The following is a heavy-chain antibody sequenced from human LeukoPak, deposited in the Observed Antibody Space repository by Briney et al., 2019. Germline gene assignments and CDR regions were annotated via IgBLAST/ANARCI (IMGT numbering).Heavy chain of an antibody. CDR2: INHSGST. V-gene: IGHV4-34*01. J-gene: IGHJ4*02. CDR1: GGSFSGYY. CDR3: AGGVVVPAAIIGRNYFDY. Sequence: PSETLSLTXAVYGGSFSGYYWSWIRQPPGKGLEWIGEINHSGSTNYNPSLKSRVTISVDTSKNQFSLKLSSVTAADTAVYYCAGGVVVPAAIIGRNYFDYWGQGTLVTVSS. D-gene: IGHD2-2*01.